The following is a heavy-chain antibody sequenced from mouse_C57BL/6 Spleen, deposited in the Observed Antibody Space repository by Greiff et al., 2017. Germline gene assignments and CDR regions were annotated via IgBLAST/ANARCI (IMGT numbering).Heavy chain of an antibody. CDR1: GYTFTSYW. V-gene: IGHV1-69*01. CDR3: ARENYSNSAWFAY. J-gene: IGHJ3*01. Sequence: QVQLQQPGAELVMPGASVKLSCKASGYTFTSYWMHWVKQRPGQGLEWIGEIDPSDSYTNYNQKFKGKSTLTVDKSSSTAYMQLSSLTSEDSAVYYCARENYSNSAWFAYWGQGTLVTVSA. CDR2: IDPSDSYT. D-gene: IGHD2-5*01.